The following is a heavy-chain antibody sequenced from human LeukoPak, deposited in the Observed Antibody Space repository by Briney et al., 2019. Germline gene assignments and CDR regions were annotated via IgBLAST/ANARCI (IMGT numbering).Heavy chain of an antibody. CDR1: GYSINSGDY. V-gene: IGHV4-38-2*02. J-gene: IGHJ5*02. CDR2: IYHRGST. CDR3: ARSYRGGYSP. Sequence: SETLSLTCTVSGYSINSGDYWGWIRQPPGKGLEWIGSIYHRGSTYHNPSLKSRVTMSVDTSKNQFSLRLSSVTAADTAVYYCARSYRGGYSPWGQGTLVTVSS. D-gene: IGHD1-26*01.